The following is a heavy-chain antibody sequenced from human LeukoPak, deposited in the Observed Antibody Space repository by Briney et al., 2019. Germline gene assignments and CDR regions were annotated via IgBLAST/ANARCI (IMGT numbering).Heavy chain of an antibody. CDR2: INPNSGGT. CDR3: ARVKNYYDSSGCFDY. V-gene: IGHV1-2*02. D-gene: IGHD3-22*01. J-gene: IGHJ4*02. CDR1: GYTFSAYY. Sequence: GAPVKVSCKASGYTFSAYYINWVRQAPGQGLEWMGWINPNSGGTNYAQKFQGRVTMTRDTSISTAYMELSRLRSDDTAVYYCARVKNYYDSSGCFDYWGQGTLVTVSS.